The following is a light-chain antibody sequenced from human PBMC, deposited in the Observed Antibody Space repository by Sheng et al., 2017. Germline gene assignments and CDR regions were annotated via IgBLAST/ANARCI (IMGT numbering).Light chain of an antibody. CDR3: QQSYSSPWT. CDR2: WAS. J-gene: IGKJ1*01. CDR1: QSVLYRSDYKNY. V-gene: IGKV4-1*01. Sequence: DIVMTQSPDSLAVSLGERATINCKSSQSVLYRSDYKNYLGWYQLKPGQPPKLLIYWASTRESGVPDRFSGSGSGTDFTLTISSLQAEDVAVYYCQQSYSSPWTFGQGTKVEIK.